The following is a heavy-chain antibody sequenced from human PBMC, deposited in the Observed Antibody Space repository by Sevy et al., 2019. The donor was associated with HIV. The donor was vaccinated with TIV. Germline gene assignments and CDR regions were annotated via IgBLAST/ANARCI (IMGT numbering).Heavy chain of an antibody. CDR2: IRYDGSNK. CDR1: GFTFSSYG. CDR3: AKDLAVAGPYYFDY. Sequence: GGSLSLSCAASGFTFSSYGMHWVRQAPGKGLEWVAFIRYDGSNKYYADSVKGRFTISRDNSKNTLYLQMNSLRAEDTAVYYCAKDLAVAGPYYFDYWGQGTLVTVSS. J-gene: IGHJ4*02. D-gene: IGHD6-19*01. V-gene: IGHV3-30*02.